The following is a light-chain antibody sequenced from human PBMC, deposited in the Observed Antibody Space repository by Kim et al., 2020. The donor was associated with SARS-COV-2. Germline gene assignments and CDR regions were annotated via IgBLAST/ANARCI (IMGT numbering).Light chain of an antibody. J-gene: IGLJ1*01. V-gene: IGLV2-8*01. CDR3: ISYAGSHNYV. CDR2: EVT. CDR1: SSDVGGYND. Sequence: GQSFTTSCPGTSSDVGGYNDVSCYQQHPGKAPKLLIYEVTKLPSGVPDRFSGSKSGNTASLTVSALQAEDEADYYCISYAGSHNYVFGSGTKVTVL.